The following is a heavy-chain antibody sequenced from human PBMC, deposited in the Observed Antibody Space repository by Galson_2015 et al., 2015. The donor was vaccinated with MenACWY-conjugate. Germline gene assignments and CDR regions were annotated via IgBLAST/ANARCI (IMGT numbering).Heavy chain of an antibody. CDR1: GYTFTSYG. V-gene: IGHV1-18*01. Sequence: SVKVSCKASGYTFTSYGISWVRQAPGQGLEWMGWTSAYNGNTNYAQKLQGRVTMTTDTSTSTAYMELRSLRSDDTAVYYCARDLYYYDSCGYYLDYWGQGTLVTVSS. J-gene: IGHJ4*02. CDR3: ARDLYYYDSCGYYLDY. D-gene: IGHD3-22*01. CDR2: TSAYNGNT.